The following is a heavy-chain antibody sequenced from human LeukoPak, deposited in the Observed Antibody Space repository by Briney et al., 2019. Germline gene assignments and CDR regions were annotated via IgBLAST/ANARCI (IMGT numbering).Heavy chain of an antibody. CDR2: IYYSGRT. CDR1: GGSITTSSYY. CDR3: ARAFRARYFDL. Sequence: SETLSLTCTVSGGSITTSSYYGGWIRQPPGKGLEWIGLIYYSGRTCYNPSLKGRVTISVDTSKNQFSLKLSSVTAADTAVYYCARAFRARYFDLWGRGTLVTVSS. J-gene: IGHJ2*01. V-gene: IGHV4-39*01. D-gene: IGHD2/OR15-2a*01.